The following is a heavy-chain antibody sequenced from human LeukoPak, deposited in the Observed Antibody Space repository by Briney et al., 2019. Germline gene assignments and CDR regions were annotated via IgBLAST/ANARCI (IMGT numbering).Heavy chain of an antibody. CDR1: GYTFTSYG. CDR3: ARIITRSSSSLHPDN. V-gene: IGHV1-18*01. D-gene: IGHD6-6*01. Sequence: ASVKVSCKASGYTFTSYGISWVRQAPGQGLEWMGWISGYNDNRDYAQKLQGRVSMTTVTSTSTAYMELRSLRSDDTAVYYRARIITRSSSSLHPDNWGQGTLVTVSS. CDR2: ISGYNDNR. J-gene: IGHJ4*02.